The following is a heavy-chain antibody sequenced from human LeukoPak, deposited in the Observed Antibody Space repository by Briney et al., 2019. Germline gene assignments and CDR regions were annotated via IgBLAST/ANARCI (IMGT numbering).Heavy chain of an antibody. CDR3: AREYGSSWY. J-gene: IGHJ4*02. D-gene: IGHD6-13*01. CDR1: GGSISSYY. CDR2: IYYSGST. V-gene: IGHV4-59*12. Sequence: SETLSLTCTVSGGSISSYYWSWIRQPPGKGLEWIGYIYYSGSTNYNPSLKSRVSISVDTPKNLFSLRLSSVTAADTAVYYCAREYGSSWYWGQGTLVTVSS.